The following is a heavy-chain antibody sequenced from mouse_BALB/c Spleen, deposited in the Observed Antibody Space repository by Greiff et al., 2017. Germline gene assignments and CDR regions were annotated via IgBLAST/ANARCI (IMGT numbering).Heavy chain of an antibody. Sequence: QVQLQQSGAELAKPGASVKMSCKASGYTFTSYWMHWVKQRPGQGLEWIGYINPSTGYTEYNQKFKDKATLTADKSSSTAYMQLSSLTSEDSAVYYCARWTTATCAYWGQGTLVTVSA. D-gene: IGHD1-2*01. CDR1: GYTFTSYW. V-gene: IGHV1-7*01. CDR2: INPSTGYT. CDR3: ARWTTATCAY. J-gene: IGHJ3*01.